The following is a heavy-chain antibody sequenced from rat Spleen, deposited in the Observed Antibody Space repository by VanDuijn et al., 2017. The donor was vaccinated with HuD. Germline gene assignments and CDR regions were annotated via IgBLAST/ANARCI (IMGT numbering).Heavy chain of an antibody. CDR3: VREAFGVDY. J-gene: IGHJ2*01. D-gene: IGHD4-3*01. Sequence: EVKLVESGGGLVQPGRSLKLSCAASGFNFNDYWMGWVRQAPGKGLEWIGEINKDSSTMKYTPSLKDKITISRDNAQNTLLLQMSKLESEDTAIYYCVREAFGVDYWGQGVMVTVSS. V-gene: IGHV4-2*01. CDR1: GFNFNDYW. CDR2: INKDSSTM.